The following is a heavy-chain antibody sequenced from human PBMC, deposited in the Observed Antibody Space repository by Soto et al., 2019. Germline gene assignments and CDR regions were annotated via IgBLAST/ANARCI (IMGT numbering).Heavy chain of an antibody. V-gene: IGHV3-23*01. Sequence: EMQLLESGGGLAQPGGSLRLSCAASGFTFNSYAMTWVRQAPGKGLEWLSSITGGGGGTYYAASVKGRFTISRDNSRNTLYLQMNSLRAEDTAVYYCAKDAYNWNYGVFDIWGQVTVVTVSS. CDR3: AKDAYNWNYGVFDI. CDR1: GFTFNSYA. D-gene: IGHD1-7*01. CDR2: ITGGGGGT. J-gene: IGHJ3*02.